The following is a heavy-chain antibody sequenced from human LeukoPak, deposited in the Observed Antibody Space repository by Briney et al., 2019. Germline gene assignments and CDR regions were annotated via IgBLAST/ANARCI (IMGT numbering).Heavy chain of an antibody. Sequence: ASVKVSCRASGYTFTSYYMHWVRQAPGQGLEWMGIINPSGGSTSYAQKFQGRVTMTRDMSTSTVYMKLSSLRSEDTAVYYCARVAILTGFARGLNWFDPWGQGTLVTVSS. CDR1: GYTFTSYY. CDR3: ARVAILTGFARGLNWFDP. D-gene: IGHD3-9*01. CDR2: INPSGGST. J-gene: IGHJ5*02. V-gene: IGHV1-46*01.